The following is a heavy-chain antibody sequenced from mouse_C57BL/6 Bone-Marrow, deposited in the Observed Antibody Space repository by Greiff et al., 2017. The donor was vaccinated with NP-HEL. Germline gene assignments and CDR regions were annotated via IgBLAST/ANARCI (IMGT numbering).Heavy chain of an antibody. V-gene: IGHV1-69*01. CDR1: GYTFTSYW. J-gene: IGHJ2*01. D-gene: IGHD2-3*01. CDR3: ARDGLEYYFDY. Sequence: QLQQPGAEPVMPGASVKLSCKASGYTFTSYWMHWVKQRPGQGLEWIGEIDPSDSYTNYNQKFKGKSTLTVDKSSSTAYMQLSSLTSEDSAVYYCARDGLEYYFDYWGQGTTLTVSS. CDR2: IDPSDSYT.